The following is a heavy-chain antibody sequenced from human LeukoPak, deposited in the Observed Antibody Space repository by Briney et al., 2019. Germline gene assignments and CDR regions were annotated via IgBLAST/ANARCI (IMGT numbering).Heavy chain of an antibody. V-gene: IGHV3-7*03. J-gene: IGHJ4*02. Sequence: GGSLRLSCAASGSTFSCYWMSWVRQAPGKGLEWVANIKQDGSEKYYVDSVKGRFTISRDNAKNLLYLQMNSLRAEDTAVYYCASQPIAAAGSRGDYWGQGTQVTVSS. CDR2: IKQDGSEK. CDR3: ASQPIAAAGSRGDY. D-gene: IGHD6-13*01. CDR1: GSTFSCYW.